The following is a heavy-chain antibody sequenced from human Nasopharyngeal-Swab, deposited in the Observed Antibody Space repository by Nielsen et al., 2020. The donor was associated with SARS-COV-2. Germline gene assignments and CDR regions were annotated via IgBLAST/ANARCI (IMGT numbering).Heavy chain of an antibody. CDR3: AEKGYTSSWYFY. J-gene: IGHJ4*02. CDR1: GGSISSYY. CDR2: FYYSGVT. Sequence: SETLSLTCTVSGGSISSYYWSWIRQSPGKGLEWIGYFYYSGVTNYNPSLKSRVTILIDTSKNQFSLKLRSVTAADTAVYYCAEKGYTSSWYFYWGQGTLVTVSS. D-gene: IGHD6-13*01. V-gene: IGHV4-59*12.